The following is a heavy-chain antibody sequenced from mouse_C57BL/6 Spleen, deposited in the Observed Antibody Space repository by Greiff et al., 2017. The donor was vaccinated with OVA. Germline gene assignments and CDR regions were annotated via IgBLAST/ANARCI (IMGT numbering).Heavy chain of an antibody. D-gene: IGHD1-1*01. J-gene: IGHJ3*01. CDR2: INPSTGGT. Sequence: VQLKQSGPELVKPGASVKISCKASGYSFTGYYMNWVKQSPEKSLEWIGEINPSTGGTTYNQKFKAKATLTVDKSSSTAYMQLKSLTSEDSAVYYCARGGYYYGSSYGAYWGQGTLVTVSA. CDR1: GYSFTGYY. V-gene: IGHV1-42*01. CDR3: ARGGYYYGSSYGAY.